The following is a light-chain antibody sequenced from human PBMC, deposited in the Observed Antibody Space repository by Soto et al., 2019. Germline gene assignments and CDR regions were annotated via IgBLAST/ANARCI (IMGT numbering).Light chain of an antibody. V-gene: IGKV3D-20*02. CDR1: QSVSNNY. J-gene: IGKJ4*01. Sequence: EIVLTQSPGTLSLSPGERATLSCRASQSVSNNYLAWYQQKPGQAPRLLIYDASKRATGIPARFSGSGYGSHFTLTISSLEPEDFAVYYCQQRSNWLTFGGGTTVEIK. CDR2: DAS. CDR3: QQRSNWLT.